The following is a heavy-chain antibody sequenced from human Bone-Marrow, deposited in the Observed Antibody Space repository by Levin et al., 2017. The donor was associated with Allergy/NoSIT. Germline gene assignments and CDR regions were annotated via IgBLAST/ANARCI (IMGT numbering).Heavy chain of an antibody. Sequence: PSETLSLTCTVSGDSISSGNYYWSWIRQPPGKGLEWIGYISYAGTTYYSPSLKSRLTISADTSKNQLSLRLSSLTAADTAVYYCARDILTGPDDYWGQGTLVTVSS. J-gene: IGHJ4*02. CDR3: ARDILTGPDDY. D-gene: IGHD3-9*01. V-gene: IGHV4-30-4*01. CDR2: ISYAGTT. CDR1: GDSISSGNYY.